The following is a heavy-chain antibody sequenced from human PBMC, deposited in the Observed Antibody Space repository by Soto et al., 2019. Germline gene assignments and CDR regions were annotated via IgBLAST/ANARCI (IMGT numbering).Heavy chain of an antibody. Sequence: SVKVSWKASGGTFSSYAISWVRQAPGQGLEWMGGIIPIFGTANYAQKFQGRVTITADESTSTAYMELSSLRSEDTAVYYCARDLWGTTDYYYYGMDVWGQGTTVTVSS. V-gene: IGHV1-69*13. CDR2: IIPIFGTA. J-gene: IGHJ6*02. CDR1: GGTFSSYA. CDR3: ARDLWGTTDYYYYGMDV. D-gene: IGHD1-7*01.